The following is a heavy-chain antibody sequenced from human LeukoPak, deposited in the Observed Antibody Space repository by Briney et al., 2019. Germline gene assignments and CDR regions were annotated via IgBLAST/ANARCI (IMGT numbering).Heavy chain of an antibody. J-gene: IGHJ4*02. CDR3: ASRAASVTLGY. D-gene: IGHD2-15*01. CDR1: GYTFTVYF. CDR2: MNPSSGVT. V-gene: IGHV1-2*06. Sequence: ASVKVSCKASGYTFTVYFIHWLRQAPGQGLEWMGRMNPSSGVTNYAQRFQGRVTMTRDTSINTAYLDLSALKSDDTAVYYCASRAASVTLGYWGQGTLVTVSS.